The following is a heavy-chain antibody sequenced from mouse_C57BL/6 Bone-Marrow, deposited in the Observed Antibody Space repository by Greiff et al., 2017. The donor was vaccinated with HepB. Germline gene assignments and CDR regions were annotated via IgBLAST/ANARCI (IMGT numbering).Heavy chain of an antibody. J-gene: IGHJ2*01. Sequence: EVKLEESGGGLVQPGESLKLSCESNEYEFPSHDMSWVRKTPEKRLELVAAINSDGGSTYYPDTMERRFIISRDNTKKTLYLQMSSLRSEDTALYYCARPRYYGSSFYFDYWGQGTTLTVSS. V-gene: IGHV5-2*03. CDR2: INSDGGST. CDR1: EYEFPSHD. CDR3: ARPRYYGSSFYFDY. D-gene: IGHD1-1*01.